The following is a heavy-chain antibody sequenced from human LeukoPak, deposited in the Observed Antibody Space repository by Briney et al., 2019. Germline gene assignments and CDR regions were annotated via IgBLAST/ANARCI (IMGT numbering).Heavy chain of an antibody. V-gene: IGHV4-4*02. CDR1: GGSISSSNW. J-gene: IGHJ6*03. Sequence: SETLSLTCAVSGGSISSSNWWSWVRQPPGKGLEWIGEIYHSGSTNYNPSLKSRVTISVDTSKNQFSLKLSSVTAADTAVYYCARQAHISSWFNYHYYYMDVWGKGTTVTISS. D-gene: IGHD6-13*01. CDR3: ARQAHISSWFNYHYYYMDV. CDR2: IYHSGST.